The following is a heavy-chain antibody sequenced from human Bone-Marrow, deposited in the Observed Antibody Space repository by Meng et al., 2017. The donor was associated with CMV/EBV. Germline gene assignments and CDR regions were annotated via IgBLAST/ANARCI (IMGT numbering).Heavy chain of an antibody. CDR2: IYYSGST. J-gene: IGHJ6*02. CDR1: GGSISSSSYY. Sequence: GSLRLSCTVSGGSISSSSYYWGWIRQPPGKGLEWIGSIYYSGSTYYNPSLKSRVTISVDTSKNQFSLKLSSVTAADTAVYYCARQGEWLLFPNYYYYGMAVWGQGTTVTFAS. V-gene: IGHV4-39*01. CDR3: ARQGEWLLFPNYYYYGMAV. D-gene: IGHD3-3*01.